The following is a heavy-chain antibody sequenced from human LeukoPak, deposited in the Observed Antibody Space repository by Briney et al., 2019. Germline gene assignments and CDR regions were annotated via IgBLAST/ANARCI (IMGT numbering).Heavy chain of an antibody. CDR3: ARDPRGYSGYDRGWFDP. D-gene: IGHD5-12*01. V-gene: IGHV1-2*02. CDR2: INPNSGGT. Sequence: ASVKVSCKASGYTFTSYGISWVRQAPGQGLEWMGWINPNSGGTNYAQKFQGRVTMTRDTSISTAYMELSRLRSDDTAVYYCARDPRGYSGYDRGWFDPWGQGTLVTVSS. J-gene: IGHJ5*02. CDR1: GYTFTSYG.